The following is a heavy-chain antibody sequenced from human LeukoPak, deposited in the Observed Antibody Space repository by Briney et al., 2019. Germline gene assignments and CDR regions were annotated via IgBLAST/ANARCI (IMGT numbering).Heavy chain of an antibody. J-gene: IGHJ4*02. D-gene: IGHD3-9*01. CDR1: GGTFSSYA. Sequence: ASVKVSCKASGGTFSSYAISWVRQAPGQGLEWMGWISAYNGNTNYTQKLQGRVTMTTDTSTSTAYMELRSLRSDETAVYYCARDRGLTGYFPPPPPGLDYWGQGTLVTVSS. V-gene: IGHV1-18*01. CDR3: ARDRGLTGYFPPPPPGLDY. CDR2: ISAYNGNT.